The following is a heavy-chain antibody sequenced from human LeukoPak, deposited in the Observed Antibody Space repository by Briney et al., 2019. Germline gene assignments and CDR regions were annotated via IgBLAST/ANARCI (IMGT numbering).Heavy chain of an antibody. CDR3: AGLDGPHPGV. CDR2: ISTSSSYI. CDR1: GFTFSSYN. Sequence: GGSLRLSCAASGFTFSSYNMNWVRQAPGKGLEWVSSISTSSSYIYYADSVKGRFTISRDNAKNSLYLQMNSLRAEDTAVYYCAGLDGPHPGVWGQGTTVTVFS. J-gene: IGHJ6*02. V-gene: IGHV3-21*01. D-gene: IGHD3-9*01.